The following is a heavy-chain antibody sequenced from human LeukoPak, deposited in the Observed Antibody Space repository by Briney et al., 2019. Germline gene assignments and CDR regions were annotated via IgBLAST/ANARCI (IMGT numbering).Heavy chain of an antibody. J-gene: IGHJ3*02. V-gene: IGHV4-38-2*02. Sequence: SETLSLTCIVSGYSIHSGYYWGWVRQPPGKGLEWIGSIYHSGSTYYNPFLKSRVTISVDTSKNQFSLNLSSVTAEDTAVYYCARDGGARGYSFIRGQNAFDIWGQGTMVTVSS. CDR3: ARDGGARGYSFIRGQNAFDI. D-gene: IGHD5-18*01. CDR2: IYHSGST. CDR1: GYSIHSGYY.